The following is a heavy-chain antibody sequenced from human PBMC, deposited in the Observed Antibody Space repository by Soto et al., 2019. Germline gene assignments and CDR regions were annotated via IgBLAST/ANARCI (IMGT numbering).Heavy chain of an antibody. Sequence: QVQLVESGGGVVQPGRSLRLSCAASGFTFSSYGMHWVRQAPGKGLEWVAVIWDDGSNKYYADSVKGRFTISRDNSKNTLYLQMNSLRAEDTAVYYCARDFGYWGQGTLVTVSS. J-gene: IGHJ4*02. D-gene: IGHD3-16*01. CDR1: GFTFSSYG. V-gene: IGHV3-33*01. CDR3: ARDFGY. CDR2: IWDDGSNK.